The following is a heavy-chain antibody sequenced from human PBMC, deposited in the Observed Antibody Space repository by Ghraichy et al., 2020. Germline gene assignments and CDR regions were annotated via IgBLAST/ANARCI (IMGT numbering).Heavy chain of an antibody. CDR1: GFTLSSYY. CDR2: ISQNGGEI. J-gene: IGHJ4*02. V-gene: IGHV3-7*01. CDR3: ARMGTYCTSGTCRTNFDY. Sequence: GGSLRLSCAPSGFTLSSYYMRWVRQTPAKGLEWVAYISQNGGEINYVDSVRGRFTISRDNAKNSLYLQMNSLRAEDTAVYYCARMGTYCTSGTCRTNFDYWGQGTLVPVSS. D-gene: IGHD2-8*01.